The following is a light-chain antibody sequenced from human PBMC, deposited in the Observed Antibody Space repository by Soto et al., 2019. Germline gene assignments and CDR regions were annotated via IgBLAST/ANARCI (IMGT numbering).Light chain of an antibody. CDR3: QSYDSSVSGSKV. V-gene: IGLV1-40*01. J-gene: IGLJ1*01. CDR2: GSN. CDR1: RAAYD. Sequence: QSVLTQPPSVSGAPGQMVTISCTGSRAAYDVHWYQQVPGTAPKLLIYGSNNRPSGVPERFSGSKSGTSASLAITGLQAEDEADYYCQSYDSSVSGSKVFGTGTKVTV.